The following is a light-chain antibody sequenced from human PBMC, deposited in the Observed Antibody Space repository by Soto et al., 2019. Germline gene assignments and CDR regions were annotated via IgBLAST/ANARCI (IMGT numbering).Light chain of an antibody. CDR2: EVS. J-gene: IGLJ1*01. CDR3: SSYTNIRTYV. Sequence: QSALTQPASVSGSPGQSITISCTGTSSDVGRYNYVSWYQHHPDKAPKVMIYEVSNRPSGVSDRFSGSKSANTASLTISGLQAEDEADYFCSSYTNIRTYVFGTGTKVTVL. CDR1: SSDVGRYNY. V-gene: IGLV2-14*01.